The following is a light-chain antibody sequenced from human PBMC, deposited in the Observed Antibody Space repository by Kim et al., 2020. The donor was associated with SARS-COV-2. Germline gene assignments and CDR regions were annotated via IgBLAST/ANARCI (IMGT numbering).Light chain of an antibody. CDR3: LLFVGSGVWV. CDR2: STN. J-gene: IGLJ3*02. CDR1: SGSVSTSNY. V-gene: IGLV8-61*01. Sequence: QTVVTQEPSISVSPGVTVTLTCGLSSGSVSTSNYPSWYQQTPGQTPRTLIYSTNTRSSGVPDRFSGSILGNKAALTITGAQADDESDYYCLLFVGSGVWVFGGGTQLTVL.